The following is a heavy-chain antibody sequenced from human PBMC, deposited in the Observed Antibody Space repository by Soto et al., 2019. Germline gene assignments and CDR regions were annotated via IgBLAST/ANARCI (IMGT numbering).Heavy chain of an antibody. CDR2: ISSSGSTI. Sequence: GGSLRLSCAASGFTFSRYEMDWVRQAPGKGLEWVSYISSSGSTIYYADSVKGRFTISRDNAKNSLYLQMNSLRAEDTAVYYCARDNDFWSGSGFDYWGQGTLVTVSS. J-gene: IGHJ4*02. CDR3: ARDNDFWSGSGFDY. V-gene: IGHV3-48*03. D-gene: IGHD3-3*01. CDR1: GFTFSRYE.